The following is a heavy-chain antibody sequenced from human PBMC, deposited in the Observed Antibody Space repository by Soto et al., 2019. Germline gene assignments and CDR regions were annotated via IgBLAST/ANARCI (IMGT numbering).Heavy chain of an antibody. Sequence: QVQLVQSGAEVKKPGASVKVSCKASGYTFTNYGISWMRQAPGQGLEWMGWISAYNGNTNYAQKLQGRVTMTTDTSASTAYMELRSLRSDDTAVYYCASVPGYCSGGSCYDLPYYWGQGTLVTVSS. CDR2: ISAYNGNT. CDR1: GYTFTNYG. J-gene: IGHJ4*02. V-gene: IGHV1-18*01. D-gene: IGHD2-15*01. CDR3: ASVPGYCSGGSCYDLPYY.